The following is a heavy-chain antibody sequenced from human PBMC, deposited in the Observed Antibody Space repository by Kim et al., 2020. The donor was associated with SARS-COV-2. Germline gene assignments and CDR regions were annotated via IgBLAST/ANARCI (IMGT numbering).Heavy chain of an antibody. CDR3: ARALRGSSSWYHWYFDL. V-gene: IGHV3-30*04. Sequence: GGSLRLSCAASGFTFSSYAMHWVRQAPGKGLEWVAVISYDGSNKYYADSVKGRFTISRDNSKNTLYLQMNSLRAEDTAVYYCARALRGSSSWYHWYFDLWGRGTLVTVSS. D-gene: IGHD6-13*01. CDR2: ISYDGSNK. J-gene: IGHJ2*01. CDR1: GFTFSSYA.